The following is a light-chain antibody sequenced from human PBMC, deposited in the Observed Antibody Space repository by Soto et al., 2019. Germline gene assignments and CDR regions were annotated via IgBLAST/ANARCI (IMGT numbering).Light chain of an antibody. V-gene: IGLV1-40*01. J-gene: IGLJ3*02. CDR3: ATWDDSLSGWV. CDR1: SSNIGAGYD. Sequence: QSVLTQPPSVSGAPGRGVTISCTGSSSNIGAGYDVHWYQQLPGIAPKLLIYINDQRPSGVPDRFSGSKSGTSASLAITGLQSEDEAIYYCATWDDSLSGWVFGGGTKVTVL. CDR2: IND.